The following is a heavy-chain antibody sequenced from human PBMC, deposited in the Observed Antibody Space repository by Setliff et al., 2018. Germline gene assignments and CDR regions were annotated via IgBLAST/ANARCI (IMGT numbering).Heavy chain of an antibody. Sequence: SETLSLTCTVSGGSISRDSYDWSWIRQYPGKGLEWIGYIYHSGNTYYNPSLKSRITISVDTSTNQFSLKLSSVTAADTAVYYGERKSRHIVVVPAAVIYYYYYYVDVWGKGTTVTVSS. V-gene: IGHV4-31*03. D-gene: IGHD2-2*01. CDR1: GGSISRDSYD. CDR3: ERKSRHIVVVPAAVIYYYYYYVDV. CDR2: IYHSGNT. J-gene: IGHJ6*03.